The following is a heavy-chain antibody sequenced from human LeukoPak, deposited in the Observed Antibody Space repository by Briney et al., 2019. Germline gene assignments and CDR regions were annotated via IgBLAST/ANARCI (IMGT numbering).Heavy chain of an antibody. V-gene: IGHV3-21*01. Sequence: GGSLRLSCAASGFTFSSYAMSWVRKAPGKGLQYVSSIDTGGYTYYADSVKGRFTISRDNAKNSLYLQMNSLRAEDTAVYYCARGLEYSFDYWGQGTLVTVSS. CDR1: GFTFSSYA. CDR3: ARGLEYSFDY. J-gene: IGHJ4*02. D-gene: IGHD2/OR15-2a*01. CDR2: IDTGGYT.